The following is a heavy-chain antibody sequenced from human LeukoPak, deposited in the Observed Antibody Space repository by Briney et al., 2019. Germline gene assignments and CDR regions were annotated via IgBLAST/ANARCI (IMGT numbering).Heavy chain of an antibody. J-gene: IGHJ6*02. D-gene: IGHD2-2*01. V-gene: IGHV4-30-4*01. Sequence: PSQTLSLTCTVSGGSISSGDYYWSWIRQPPGKGLEWIGYIYYSGSTYYNPSLKSRVTISVDTSKNQFSLKLSSVTAADTAVYHCARVGRYCSSTSCYYYYGMDVWGQGTTVTVSS. CDR3: ARVGRYCSSTSCYYYYGMDV. CDR2: IYYSGST. CDR1: GGSISSGDYY.